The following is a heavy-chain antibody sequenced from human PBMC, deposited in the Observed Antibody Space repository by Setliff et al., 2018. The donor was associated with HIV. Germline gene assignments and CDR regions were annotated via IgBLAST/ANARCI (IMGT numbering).Heavy chain of an antibody. D-gene: IGHD2-8*02. V-gene: IGHV1-24*01. Sequence: ASVKVSCKASGYTFTAYYIHWVRQAPGQGLEWMGYFDPQDGETVYAQKFQGRVTLTEDTSTGTAYMELSGLRSEDTAVYYCAREFSWSAFYFDSWGQGTQVTVSS. J-gene: IGHJ4*02. CDR3: AREFSWSAFYFDS. CDR2: FDPQDGET. CDR1: GYTFTAYY.